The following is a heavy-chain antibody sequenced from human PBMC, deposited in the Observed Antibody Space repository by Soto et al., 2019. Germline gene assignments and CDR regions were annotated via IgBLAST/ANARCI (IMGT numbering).Heavy chain of an antibody. D-gene: IGHD2-8*01. CDR2: ISYDGSNK. J-gene: IGHJ4*02. CDR1: GFTFSSYA. Sequence: GGSLRLSCAASGFTFSSYAMHWVRQAPGKGLEWVAVISYDGSNKYYADSVKGRFTISRDNSKNTLYLQMNSLRAEDTAVYYCAREYCTNGVCSTSPAFDYWGQGTLVTVSS. CDR3: AREYCTNGVCSTSPAFDY. V-gene: IGHV3-30-3*01.